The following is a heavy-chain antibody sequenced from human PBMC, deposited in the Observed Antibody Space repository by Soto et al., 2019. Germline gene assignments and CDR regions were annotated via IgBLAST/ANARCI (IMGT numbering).Heavy chain of an antibody. D-gene: IGHD1-1*01. CDR3: AREYNP. J-gene: IGHJ5*02. V-gene: IGHV4-61*01. CDR2: IYNNGNT. Sequence: QVQLQESGPGLVKPSETLSLTCTVSGGSVSSDISYYWTWIRQPPGKGLEWIRHIYNNGNTNYNPSRTSRATLSQATSKNQFSLKLTSVTAADTALYYCAREYNPWGQGTLVTVSS. CDR1: GGSVSSDISYY.